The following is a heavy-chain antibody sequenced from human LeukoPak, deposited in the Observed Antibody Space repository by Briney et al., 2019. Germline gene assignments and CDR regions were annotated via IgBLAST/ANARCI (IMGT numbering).Heavy chain of an antibody. Sequence: SETLSLNCTVSGGSISSSSYYWGWIRQPPGKGLEWIGSIYYSGSTYYNPSLKSRVTISVDTSKNQFSLKLSSVTAADTAVYYCARADYDSSGYYYVGLGYWGQGTLVTVSS. CDR2: IYYSGST. CDR3: ARADYDSSGYYYVGLGY. J-gene: IGHJ4*02. D-gene: IGHD3-22*01. V-gene: IGHV4-39*01. CDR1: GGSISSSSYY.